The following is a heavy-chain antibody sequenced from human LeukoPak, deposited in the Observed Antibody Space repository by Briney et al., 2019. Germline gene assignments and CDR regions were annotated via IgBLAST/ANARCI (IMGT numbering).Heavy chain of an antibody. V-gene: IGHV4-39*07. CDR3: ASVSQVVVAAPDPYYYGMDV. Sequence: PSETLSLTCTVSGGSISSSSYYWGWIRQPPGTGLEWIGSIYYSGSTYYNPSLKSRVTISVDTSKNQFSLKLSSVTAADTAVYYCASVSQVVVAAPDPYYYGMDVWGQGTTVTVSS. D-gene: IGHD2-15*01. CDR2: IYYSGST. J-gene: IGHJ6*02. CDR1: GGSISSSSYY.